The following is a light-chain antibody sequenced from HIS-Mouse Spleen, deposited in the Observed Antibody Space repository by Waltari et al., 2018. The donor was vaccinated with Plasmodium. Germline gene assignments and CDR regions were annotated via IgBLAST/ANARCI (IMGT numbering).Light chain of an antibody. CDR2: EDS. J-gene: IGLJ3*02. CDR3: YSTDSSGNHRV. V-gene: IGLV3-10*01. CDR1: ALPKKY. Sequence: SYELTQPPSVSVSPGQTARITCSGDALPKKYAYWYQQKSGQAPVRVIYEDSKRPSGIPERCSGSSSGTMATWTISGAQVEDEADYYCYSTDSSGNHRVFGGGTKLTVL.